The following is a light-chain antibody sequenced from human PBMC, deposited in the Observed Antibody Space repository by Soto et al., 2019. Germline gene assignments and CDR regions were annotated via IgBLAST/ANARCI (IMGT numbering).Light chain of an antibody. J-gene: IGKJ3*01. V-gene: IGKV3-20*01. CDR1: QSISSSY. Sequence: EIVLTQSPGTLSLSPGERATLSCRASQSISSSYLAWYQQKPGQAPRLLIFGASNRATVIPDRFSGSGSGTDFTLNISRLEPEDFAVYYCQHHGSSSFPFGPGTKVDIK. CDR2: GAS. CDR3: QHHGSSSFP.